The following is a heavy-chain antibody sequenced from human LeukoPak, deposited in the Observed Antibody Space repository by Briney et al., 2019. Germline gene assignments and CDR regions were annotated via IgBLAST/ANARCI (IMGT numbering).Heavy chain of an antibody. D-gene: IGHD6-6*01. CDR1: GYTFTDYY. Sequence: ASVKVSCKASGYTFTDYYMHWVRQAPGQGLEWMGRINPNSGGTNYAQNFQGRVTLTRDTSISTAYMELNRLTSDDTAVYYCATSIIAARRGSDFWGQGTLVTVSS. CDR3: ATSIIAARRGSDF. CDR2: INPNSGGT. J-gene: IGHJ4*02. V-gene: IGHV1-2*06.